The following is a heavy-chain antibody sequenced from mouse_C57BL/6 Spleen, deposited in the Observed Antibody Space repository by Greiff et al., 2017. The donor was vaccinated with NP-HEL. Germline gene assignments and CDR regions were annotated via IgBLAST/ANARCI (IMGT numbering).Heavy chain of an antibody. J-gene: IGHJ3*01. V-gene: IGHV1-19*01. CDR2: INPYNGGT. D-gene: IGHD1-1*01. Sequence: DVKLVESGPVLVKPGASVKMSCKASGYTFTDYYMNWVKQSHGKSLEWIGVINPYNGGTSYNQKFKGKATLTVDKSSSTAYMELNSLTSEDSAVYYCAKSYYYGSAWFAYWGQGTLVTVSA. CDR3: AKSYYYGSAWFAY. CDR1: GYTFTDYY.